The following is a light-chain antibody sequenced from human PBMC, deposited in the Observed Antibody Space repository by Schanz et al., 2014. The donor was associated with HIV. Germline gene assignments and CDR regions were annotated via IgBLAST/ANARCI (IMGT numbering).Light chain of an antibody. J-gene: IGLJ2*01. Sequence: QSALTQPASVSGSPGQSISISCTGTSSDVGGYNYVSWYQQHTGKAPKLMIYEVSKRPSGVSNRFSGSKSGNTASLTISGLQAEDEADYYCCACAGSSTYVVFGGGAKLTVL. V-gene: IGLV2-23*02. CDR3: CACAGSSTYVV. CDR2: EVS. CDR1: SSDVGGYNY.